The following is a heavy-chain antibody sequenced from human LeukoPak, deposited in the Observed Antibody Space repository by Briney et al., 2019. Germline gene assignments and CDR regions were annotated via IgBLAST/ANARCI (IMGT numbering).Heavy chain of an antibody. CDR2: IKQDGSEK. CDR3: ARDGGVVVPAGHFDY. D-gene: IGHD2-2*01. Sequence: QSGGSLRLSCAASGFTFSSYWMSWVRQAPGKGLEWVANIKQDGSEKYYADSVKGRFTISRDNSKNTLYLQVNSLRAEDTAVYYCARDGGVVVPAGHFDYWGQGTLVTVSS. CDR1: GFTFSSYW. J-gene: IGHJ4*02. V-gene: IGHV3-7*01.